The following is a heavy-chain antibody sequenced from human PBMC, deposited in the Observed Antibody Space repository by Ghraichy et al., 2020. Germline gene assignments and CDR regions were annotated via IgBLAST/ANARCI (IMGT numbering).Heavy chain of an antibody. J-gene: IGHJ5*02. Sequence: SETLSLTCTISGDSVSSGSYYWSWIRQPPGKGLECIGYVYFTGNTNYNPSLKSRVTISADTSRNQFSLRLTSVTAADTAVYYCARTIRSGSSTTWGQGTLVTVSS. V-gene: IGHV4-61*01. D-gene: IGHD2-15*01. CDR2: VYFTGNT. CDR3: ARTIRSGSSTT. CDR1: GDSVSSGSYY.